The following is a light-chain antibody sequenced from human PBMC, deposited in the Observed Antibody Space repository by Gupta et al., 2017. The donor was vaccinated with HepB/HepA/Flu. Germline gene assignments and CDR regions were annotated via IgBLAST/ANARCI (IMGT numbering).Light chain of an antibody. CDR1: QSINIY. V-gene: IGKV3-11*01. Sequence: EVVLTQFPATLSLSPGERATLSCRASQSINIYLAWYQQRPGQAPRLLIYDATNRAPGVPARFIGSGCGTDFTLTISSLDPEDFAVYYCQQHSCCPPITFGGGTKVEI. J-gene: IGKJ4*01. CDR2: DAT. CDR3: QQHSCCPPIT.